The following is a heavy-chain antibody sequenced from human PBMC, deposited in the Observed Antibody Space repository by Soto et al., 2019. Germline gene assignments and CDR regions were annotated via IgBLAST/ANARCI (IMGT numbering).Heavy chain of an antibody. V-gene: IGHV3-23*01. J-gene: IGHJ5*02. D-gene: IGHD2-8*01. Sequence: XESLSLSCAATGFTFSNYAMSRVRQAPGKGLGWVSTISGSGDSTYYADSVKGRFTVSRDNSKNTVYLQMNSLRAEDTAVYYCAKEAAVLMMYDMEWDNWFDPWGQGTLVTVSS. CDR1: GFTFSNYA. CDR3: AKEAAVLMMYDMEWDNWFDP. CDR2: ISGSGDST.